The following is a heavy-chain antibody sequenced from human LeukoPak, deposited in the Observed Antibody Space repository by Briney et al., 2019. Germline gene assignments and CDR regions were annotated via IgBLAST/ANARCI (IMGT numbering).Heavy chain of an antibody. CDR2: IIPIFGTA. CDR1: GGTFSNYA. D-gene: IGHD3-22*01. CDR3: ARLDYYDSSGPLGGY. J-gene: IGHJ4*02. V-gene: IGHV1-69*13. Sequence: SVKVSCKASGGTFSNYAISWVRQAPGQGLEGMGGIIPIFGTANYAQTFQGRVTITADESTSTAYMELSSLRSEDTAVYYCARLDYYDSSGPLGGYWGQGTLVTVSS.